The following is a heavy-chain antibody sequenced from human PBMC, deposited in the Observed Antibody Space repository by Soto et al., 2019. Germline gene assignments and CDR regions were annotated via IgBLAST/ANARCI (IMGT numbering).Heavy chain of an antibody. CDR2: ISTYNGDT. Sequence: ASVKVSCKASGYTFTRSGISWVRQAPGQGLEWMGWISTYNGDTNYAQTFQGRVTVTTDTSTSTVHMEVRSLRSDDTAVYYCAREGAAPYYYYGMDVWGQGTPVTVSS. CDR1: GYTFTRSG. D-gene: IGHD6-25*01. CDR3: AREGAAPYYYYGMDV. V-gene: IGHV1-18*01. J-gene: IGHJ6*02.